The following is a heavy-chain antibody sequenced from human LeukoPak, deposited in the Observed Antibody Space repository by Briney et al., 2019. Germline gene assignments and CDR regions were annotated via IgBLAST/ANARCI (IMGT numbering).Heavy chain of an antibody. V-gene: IGHV3-23*01. J-gene: IGHJ4*02. CDR2: TSGSGGST. D-gene: IGHD3-22*01. Sequence: GGSLRLSCAASGFTFSSYAMSWVRQAPGKGLEWVSATSGSGGSTYYADSVKGRFTISRDNSKNTLYLQMNSLRAEDTAVYYCAKETTYYYDSSGYTDYWGQGTLVTVSS. CDR1: GFTFSSYA. CDR3: AKETTYYYDSSGYTDY.